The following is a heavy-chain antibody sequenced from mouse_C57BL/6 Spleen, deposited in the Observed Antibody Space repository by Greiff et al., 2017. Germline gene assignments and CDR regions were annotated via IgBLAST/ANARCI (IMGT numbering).Heavy chain of an antibody. CDR2: INPSSGYT. D-gene: IGHD2-4*01. Sequence: QVQLKESGAELARPGASVKMSCKASGYTFTSYTMHWVKQRPGQGLEWIGYINPSSGYTKYNQKFKDKATLTADKSSSTTYMQLSSLTSEDSAVYDCARENCDYDGYFGVWGTGTTVTVSS. CDR3: ARENCDYDGYFGV. J-gene: IGHJ1*03. V-gene: IGHV1-4*01. CDR1: GYTFTSYT.